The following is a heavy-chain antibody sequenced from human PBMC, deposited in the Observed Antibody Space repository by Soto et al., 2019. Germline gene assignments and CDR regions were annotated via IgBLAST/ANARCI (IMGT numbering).Heavy chain of an antibody. CDR2: IDPSDSYT. V-gene: IGHV5-10-1*01. CDR1: GYKITGHG. CDR3: ARIADNYGMDV. D-gene: IGHD6-13*01. Sequence: GLGYKITGHGSGWVIQMTRKGLECTGRIDPSDSYTTYSPSFQGHVTTPADQSISTAYLQWSSLTASDPALYPCARIADNYGMDVCGQGTTGTVSS. J-gene: IGHJ6*01.